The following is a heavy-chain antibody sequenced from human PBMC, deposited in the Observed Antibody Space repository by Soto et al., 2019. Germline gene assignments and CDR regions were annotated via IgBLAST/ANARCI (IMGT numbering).Heavy chain of an antibody. CDR2: ISSSGSTI. D-gene: IGHD3-3*01. V-gene: IGHV3-11*01. CDR1: GFTFSDYY. J-gene: IGHJ5*02. CDR3: ARAPYDFWSGYQYNWFDP. Sequence: QVQLVESGGGLVKPGGSLRLSCAASGFTFSDYYMSWIRQAPGKGLEWVSYISSSGSTIYYADSVKGRFTISRDNAKNSLYLQMHSLRAEDTAVYYCARAPYDFWSGYQYNWFDPWGQGTLVTVSS.